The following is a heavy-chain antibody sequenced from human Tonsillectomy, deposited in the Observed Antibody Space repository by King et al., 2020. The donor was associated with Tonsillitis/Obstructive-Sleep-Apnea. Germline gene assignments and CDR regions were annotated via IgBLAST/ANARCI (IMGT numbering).Heavy chain of an antibody. V-gene: IGHV4-31*03. J-gene: IGHJ4*02. D-gene: IGHD7-27*01. CDR1: GGSISSGGYY. Sequence: MQLQESGPGPVKPSQTLSLTCTVSGGSISSGGYYWSWIRQHPGKGLEWIGYIYYSGSTYYNPSLKSRVTISVDTSKNQFSLKLSSVTAADTAVYYCARGRGWGSYYFDYWGQGTLVTVSS. CDR2: IYYSGST. CDR3: ARGRGWGSYYFDY.